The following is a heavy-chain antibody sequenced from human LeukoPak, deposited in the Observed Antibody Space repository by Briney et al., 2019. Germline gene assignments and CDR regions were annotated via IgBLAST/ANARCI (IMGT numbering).Heavy chain of an antibody. CDR2: MNPNSGNT. CDR3: AKRLLRDYGGHGAFDI. J-gene: IGHJ3*02. Sequence: ASVKVSCKASGYTITSYDINWVRQATGQGLEWMGWMNPNSGNTGYAQKFQGRVPMTRNTSISTAYMELSSLRSEDTAVYYCAKRLLRDYGGHGAFDIWGQGTMVTVSS. CDR1: GYTITSYD. V-gene: IGHV1-8*01. D-gene: IGHD4/OR15-4a*01.